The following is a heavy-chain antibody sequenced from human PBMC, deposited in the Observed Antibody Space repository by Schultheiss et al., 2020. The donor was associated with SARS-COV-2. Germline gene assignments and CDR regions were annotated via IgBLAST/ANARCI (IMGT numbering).Heavy chain of an antibody. J-gene: IGHJ6*02. Sequence: GGSLRLSCAASGFTFSSYSMNWVRQAPGKGLEWVSSISSSANTIYYADSVKGRFTISRDNAKNSLYLQMNSLRAEDTAVYYCARDRGSFYVMDVWGQGTTVTVSS. CDR3: ARDRGSFYVMDV. CDR2: ISSSANTI. V-gene: IGHV3-21*06. D-gene: IGHD5-24*01. CDR1: GFTFSSYS.